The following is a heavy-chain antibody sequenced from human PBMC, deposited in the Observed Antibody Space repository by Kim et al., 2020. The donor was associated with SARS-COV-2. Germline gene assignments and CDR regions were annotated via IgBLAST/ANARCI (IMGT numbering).Heavy chain of an antibody. Sequence: GGSLRLSCAASGFSFSSYAMSWVRHPPGKGLEWVSAISGSGSRTSYADSAKGRFTTSRDSSKNTLYLQMNSLRAEDTAVYYCAKDNYYDSSGHYYTTGLLDYWGQGALVSVSS. CDR3: AKDNYYDSSGHYYTTGLLDY. CDR2: ISGSGSRT. D-gene: IGHD3-22*01. V-gene: IGHV3-23*01. CDR1: GFSFSSYA. J-gene: IGHJ4*02.